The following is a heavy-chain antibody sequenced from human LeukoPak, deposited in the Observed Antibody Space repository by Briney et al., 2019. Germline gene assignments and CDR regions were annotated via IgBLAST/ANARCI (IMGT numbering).Heavy chain of an antibody. CDR2: ISGSGGST. D-gene: IGHD3-3*01. CDR3: VRDNQGYDFWSGLDY. V-gene: IGHV3-23*01. J-gene: IGHJ4*02. CDR1: GFTFSRYA. Sequence: PGGSLRLSCAASGFTFSRYAMTWVRQAPGKGLEWVSAISGSGGSTYYADSVKGRFTISRDNSKNTLYLQMNSLRAEDTAVYYCVRDNQGYDFWSGLDYWGQGTLVTVSS.